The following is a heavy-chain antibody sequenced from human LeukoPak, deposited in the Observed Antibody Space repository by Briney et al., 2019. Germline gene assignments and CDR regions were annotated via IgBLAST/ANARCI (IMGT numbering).Heavy chain of an antibody. J-gene: IGHJ4*02. CDR3: ARDSGVRGPDY. CDR1: GGSISSGSYY. Sequence: SETLSLTCTVSGGSISSGSYYWSWIRQPAGKGLEWIGRIYTSGSTNYNPPLKSRVTISVDTSKNQFSLKLSSVTAADTAVYYCARDSGVRGPDYWGQGTLVTVSS. V-gene: IGHV4-61*02. CDR2: IYTSGST. D-gene: IGHD3-10*01.